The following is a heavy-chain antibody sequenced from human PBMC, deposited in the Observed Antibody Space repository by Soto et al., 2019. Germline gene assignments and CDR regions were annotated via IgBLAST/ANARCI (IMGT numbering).Heavy chain of an antibody. CDR3: ARGIATGQRDP. CDR2: INPDNGNT. Sequence: ASVKVSCKASGYTFTRYTMNWVRQAPGQRLEWMGWINPDNGNTKSSQKFQDRVIITRDTSASTAYMDLSSLRSEDTAVHYCARGIATGQRDPWGQGTLVTVSS. V-gene: IGHV1-3*01. J-gene: IGHJ5*02. CDR1: GYTFTRYT. D-gene: IGHD2-15*01.